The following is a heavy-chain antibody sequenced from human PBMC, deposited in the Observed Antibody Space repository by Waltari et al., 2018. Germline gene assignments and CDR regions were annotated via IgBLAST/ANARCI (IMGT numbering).Heavy chain of an antibody. Sequence: EVQLVESGGNLIQPGGSLRLSCPAYGSTVRTNFISWVRQAPGKGLEWVSIIYSGGNTYYAGSVKGRFTISRDNYKNMVYLEMNSLRAEDTAVYYCAKQSPSYTRGWYPLESWGPGTLVTVSP. D-gene: IGHD6-19*01. CDR3: AKQSPSYTRGWYPLES. J-gene: IGHJ4*02. CDR1: GSTVRTNF. V-gene: IGHV3-53*01. CDR2: IYSGGNT.